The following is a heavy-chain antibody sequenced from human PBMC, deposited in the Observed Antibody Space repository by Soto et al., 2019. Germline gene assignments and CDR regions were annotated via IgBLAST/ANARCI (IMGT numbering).Heavy chain of an antibody. J-gene: IGHJ3*02. Sequence: QVQLQESGPGLLKPSETLSLTCTVSGGSINSYYWSWIRQPPGKGLEWIGYIYYSGGTNYNPSLPSRVTTSVDTSNNQFSLKLSSVTAADTAVYYCARRYSGYYDAFDIWGQGTMVTVSS. D-gene: IGHD5-12*01. V-gene: IGHV4-59*01. CDR1: GGSINSYY. CDR3: ARRYSGYYDAFDI. CDR2: IYYSGGT.